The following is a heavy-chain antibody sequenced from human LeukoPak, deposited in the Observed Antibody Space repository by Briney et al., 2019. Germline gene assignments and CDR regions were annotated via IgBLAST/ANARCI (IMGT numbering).Heavy chain of an antibody. V-gene: IGHV3-7*01. CDR1: GFTFSSYW. Sequence: WGSLRLSCAASGFTFSSYWMSGVSQAPGKGLEWVANIKQDGSEKYYVDSVKGRFTISRDNAKNSLYLQMNSLRAEDTAVYYCARGIVVVTAIDYWGQGTLVTVSS. CDR3: ARGIVVVTAIDY. D-gene: IGHD2-21*02. J-gene: IGHJ4*02. CDR2: IKQDGSEK.